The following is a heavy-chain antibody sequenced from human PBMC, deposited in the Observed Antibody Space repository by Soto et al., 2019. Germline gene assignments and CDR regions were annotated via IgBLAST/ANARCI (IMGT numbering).Heavy chain of an antibody. J-gene: IGHJ3*01. CDR2: IDPSDSYS. D-gene: IGHD6-19*01. CDR1: GYSFTNYW. Sequence: GESRKLSCKGSGYSFTNYWISWVRQMPGKGLEWMGRIDPSDSYSNYSPSFQGHVTISADKSTSTVYMELSSLRSEDTAVYYCAFSGQNSGAFDVWGQGTMVTVSS. V-gene: IGHV5-10-1*01. CDR3: AFSGQNSGAFDV.